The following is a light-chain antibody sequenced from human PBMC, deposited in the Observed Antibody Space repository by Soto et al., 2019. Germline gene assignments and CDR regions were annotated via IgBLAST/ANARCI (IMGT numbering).Light chain of an antibody. CDR3: LQDYNYPWT. V-gene: IGKV1-6*01. CDR2: AAS. CDR1: QGIRND. J-gene: IGKJ1*01. Sequence: AIQMTQSPSSLSASVGDRVTITCRASQGIRNDLGWYQQKPGKAPKLLIYAASSIQSGVPSRFSGSGSGTDFTLTISSLQPEHFATYYCLQDYNYPWTFGQGTKVEIK.